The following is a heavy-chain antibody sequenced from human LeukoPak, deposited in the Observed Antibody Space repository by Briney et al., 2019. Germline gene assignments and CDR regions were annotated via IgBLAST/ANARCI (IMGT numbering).Heavy chain of an antibody. J-gene: IGHJ4*02. CDR1: GDSISGYY. D-gene: IGHD6-13*01. Sequence: SETLSLTCTVSGDSISGYYWTWIRQPPGKGLEWIGEINHSGSTNYNPSLKSRVTISVDTSKNQFSLKLSSVTAADTAVYYCARNTLRRYSSSWYGGYDYWGQGTLVTVSS. CDR2: INHSGST. CDR3: ARNTLRRYSSSWYGGYDY. V-gene: IGHV4-34*01.